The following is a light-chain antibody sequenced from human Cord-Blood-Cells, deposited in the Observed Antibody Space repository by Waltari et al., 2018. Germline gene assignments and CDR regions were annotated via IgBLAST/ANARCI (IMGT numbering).Light chain of an antibody. Sequence: DIVMTQSPASLAVSLGERATINCKSSQSVLYNSNNKNYVAWYQQKTGQPPKLLIYWASTRESGVPDRFSVSGSGTDFTLTISSLQAEDVAVYYCQQYYSTPFTFGPGTKVDIK. CDR2: WAS. CDR3: QQYYSTPFT. J-gene: IGKJ3*01. V-gene: IGKV4-1*01. CDR1: QSVLYNSNNKNY.